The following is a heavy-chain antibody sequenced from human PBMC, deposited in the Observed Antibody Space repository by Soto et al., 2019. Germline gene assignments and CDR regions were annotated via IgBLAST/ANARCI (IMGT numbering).Heavy chain of an antibody. CDR2: INSDGSRT. CDR1: GFTFSSYW. D-gene: IGHD2-21*01. CDR3: ARGVRGAYGLDI. Sequence: EVQLVESGGALVQPGGSLRLSCAASGFTFSSYWMHWVRQAPGKGGVWVSRINSDGSRTNYADSVKGRFTISRDNAKNTLXLQXNSLRAEETAVYYCARGVRGAYGLDIWGQGTMVTVSS. V-gene: IGHV3-74*01. J-gene: IGHJ3*02.